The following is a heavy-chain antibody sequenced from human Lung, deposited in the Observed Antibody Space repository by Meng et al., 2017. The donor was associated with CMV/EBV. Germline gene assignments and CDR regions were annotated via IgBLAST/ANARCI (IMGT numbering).Heavy chain of an antibody. CDR3: ARVGDDIGSCTTTSCHNGYYFDY. Sequence: ESLKISXAASGFTVSSNYMSWVRQAPGKGLEWVSIIYSGGDTYYVDSVKGRFTISRDISTNTLSLQLNNLRAEDSAVYYCARVGDDIGSCTTTSCHNGYYFDYWGQRTLVTVSS. CDR2: IYSGGDT. D-gene: IGHD2-2*02. CDR1: GFTVSSNY. V-gene: IGHV3-53*01. J-gene: IGHJ4*02.